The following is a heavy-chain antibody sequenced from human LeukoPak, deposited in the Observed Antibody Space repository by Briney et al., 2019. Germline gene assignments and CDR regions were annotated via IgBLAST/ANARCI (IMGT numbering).Heavy chain of an antibody. J-gene: IGHJ3*02. CDR3: VRRRGAWTVHDAFAM. Sequence: GGSLRLSCEGSGFIFSSYSMNWVRQAPGKGPEWLSYISSGGQTVYYADFVKGRFTISRDNAKNSLFLQLNSLRAGDTAVYYCVRRRGAWTVHDAFAMWGQGTMVSVAS. D-gene: IGHD4-11*01. V-gene: IGHV3-48*04. CDR1: GFIFSSYS. CDR2: ISSGGQTV.